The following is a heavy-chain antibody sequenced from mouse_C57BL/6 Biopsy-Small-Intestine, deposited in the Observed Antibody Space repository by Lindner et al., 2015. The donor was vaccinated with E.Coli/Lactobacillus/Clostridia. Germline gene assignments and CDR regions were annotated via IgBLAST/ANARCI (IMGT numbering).Heavy chain of an antibody. Sequence: SVKVSCKVSGDMFSELSIHWVRQAPGKGLEWMGGFDPEEGETFYAQRFQGRVSLTDDTSTETAYMELSSLRSEDTAVYYCATTRSGSYYNVIKYWGQGTLVTLSS. J-gene: IGHJ4*01. V-gene: IGHV1-83*01. CDR3: TTRSGSYYNVIKY. D-gene: IGHD2-12*01. CDR1: DMFSELSI. CDR2: DPEEGETF.